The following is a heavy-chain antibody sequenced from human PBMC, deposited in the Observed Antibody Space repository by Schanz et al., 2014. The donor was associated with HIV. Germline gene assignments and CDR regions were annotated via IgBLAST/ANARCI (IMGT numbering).Heavy chain of an antibody. CDR2: ISYDGSNK. V-gene: IGHV3-30*18. CDR1: GFTFSSYG. Sequence: VQLLESGGGLKQPGGSLRLSCVVSGFTFSSYGMHWVRQAPGKGLEWVAGISYDGSNKYYADSVKGRFTISRDNSKNTLYLQMNSLRAEDTAVYYCAKVDAAHKHIGAAGDWGQGTLVTVSS. D-gene: IGHD6-13*01. CDR3: AKVDAAHKHIGAAGD. J-gene: IGHJ4*02.